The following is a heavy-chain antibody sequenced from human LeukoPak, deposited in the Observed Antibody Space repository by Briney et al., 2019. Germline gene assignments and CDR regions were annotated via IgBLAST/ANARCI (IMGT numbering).Heavy chain of an antibody. V-gene: IGHV3-30*02. D-gene: IGHD3-9*01. CDR1: GFTFSSDG. Sequence: GGSLRLSCAASGFTFSSDGMHWVRQAPGKGLEWVAFIRYDGSNKYYADSVKGRFTISRDNSKNTLYLQMNSLRAEDTAVYYCAKGTSSYYDILTGSTGDYFDYWGQGTLVTVSS. J-gene: IGHJ4*02. CDR3: AKGTSSYYDILTGSTGDYFDY. CDR2: IRYDGSNK.